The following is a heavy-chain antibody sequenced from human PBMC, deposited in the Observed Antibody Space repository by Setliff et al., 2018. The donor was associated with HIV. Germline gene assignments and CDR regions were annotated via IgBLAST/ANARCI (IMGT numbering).Heavy chain of an antibody. Sequence: RLSCEASGFSFSSYWMSWVRQAPGKGLEWVANIKQDGSEKHYMDSVKGRFTISRDNANNSLFLQMDSLRADDTAVYFCARPTNIDTLYYGSQSFYMYYYGMDVWGQGTTVTVSS. D-gene: IGHD3-10*01. CDR3: ARPTNIDTLYYGSQSFYMYYYGMDV. CDR2: IKQDGSEK. J-gene: IGHJ6*02. V-gene: IGHV3-7*01. CDR1: GFSFSSYW.